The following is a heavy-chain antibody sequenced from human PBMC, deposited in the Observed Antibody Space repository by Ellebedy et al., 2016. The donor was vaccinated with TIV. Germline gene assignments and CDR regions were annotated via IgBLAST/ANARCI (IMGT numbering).Heavy chain of an antibody. D-gene: IGHD6-6*01. J-gene: IGHJ6*02. V-gene: IGHV4-39*01. CDR2: IYYNGST. CDR1: GGSIRSTSSY. Sequence: SETLSLTXTVSGGSIRSTSSYWAWIRQPPGKGLEWIGNIYYNGSTSYNPSLKSRVTIPVDTSTTQFSLRLTSVTAADTAVYYCARLAYSSSSRDYYYGMDVWGQGTTVTVSS. CDR3: ARLAYSSSSRDYYYGMDV.